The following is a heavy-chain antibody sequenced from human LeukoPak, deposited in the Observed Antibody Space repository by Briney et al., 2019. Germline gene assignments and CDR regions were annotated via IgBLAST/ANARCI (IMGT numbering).Heavy chain of an antibody. V-gene: IGHV3-43*02. CDR1: GFTFDDYA. Sequence: GGSLRLSCAAYGFTFDDYAMHWVRQAPGKGLEWVSLISGDGGSTYYADSVKGRLTISRDNSKNSLYLQMNSLRTEDTALYYCANDLVSAMAPDYYYYYYMDVWGKGTTVTVSS. D-gene: IGHD5-18*01. J-gene: IGHJ6*03. CDR2: ISGDGGST. CDR3: ANDLVSAMAPDYYYYYYMDV.